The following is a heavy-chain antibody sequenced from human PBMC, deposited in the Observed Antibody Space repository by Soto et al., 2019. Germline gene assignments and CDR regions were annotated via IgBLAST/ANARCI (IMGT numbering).Heavy chain of an antibody. D-gene: IGHD3-22*01. CDR3: ARRSCRGYSIPDY. CDR1: GGSISSSNW. CDR2: IYHSGST. J-gene: IGHJ4*02. Sequence: QVQLQESGPGLVKPSGTLSLTCAVSGGSISSSNWWSWVHQPPGKGLEWIGEIYHSGSTNYNPSLQSPVTITGDKSKDQFSRKLSSVTAADTAVYYCARRSCRGYSIPDYWGQGTLVTVSS. V-gene: IGHV4-4*02.